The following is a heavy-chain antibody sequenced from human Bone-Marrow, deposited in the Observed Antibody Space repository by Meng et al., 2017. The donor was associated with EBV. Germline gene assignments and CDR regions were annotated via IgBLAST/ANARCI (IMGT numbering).Heavy chain of an antibody. J-gene: IGHJ4*02. CDR3: ARVRAYSDSRDYYVLFES. V-gene: IGHV1-3*01. Sequence: QVQLEQSGAEVKKPGASVKGSCKASGNTFPNYAIHWVRQAPGQRLEWMGWINAGNGHTEYSENFQGRVTLTRDTSAYTAYMDLSSLRSEDTAVYYCARVRAYSDSRDYYVLFESWGQGPLVTVAS. CDR1: GNTFPNYA. D-gene: IGHD3-22*01. CDR2: INAGNGHT.